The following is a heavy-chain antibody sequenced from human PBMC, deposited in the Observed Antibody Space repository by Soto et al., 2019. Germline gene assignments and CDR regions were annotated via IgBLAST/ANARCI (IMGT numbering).Heavy chain of an antibody. Sequence: ASGKVSCKASGGTLSSYAISWVRQAPGQGLEWMGGIIPIFGTANYAQKFQGRVTITADESTSTAYMELSSLRSEDTAVYYCARHYYDSSGYYPFEYWGQGTLVTVSS. CDR1: GGTLSSYA. CDR3: ARHYYDSSGYYPFEY. J-gene: IGHJ4*02. CDR2: IIPIFGTA. V-gene: IGHV1-69*13. D-gene: IGHD3-22*01.